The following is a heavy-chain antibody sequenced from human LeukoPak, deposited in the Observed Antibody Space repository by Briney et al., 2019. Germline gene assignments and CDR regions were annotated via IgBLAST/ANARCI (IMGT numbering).Heavy chain of an antibody. D-gene: IGHD1-26*01. CDR3: AKPSGSGVDY. CDR1: GFIFDAHD. J-gene: IGHJ4*02. V-gene: IGHV3-30*02. CDR2: VRSDGYHT. Sequence: GGSLRLSCGASGFIFDAHDMHWVRQAPGKGLEWVAFVRSDGYHTYYADSVKGRFTITRDNSKNTLYLQMNSLRLEDMALYYCAKPSGSGVDYWGRGTRVTVSS.